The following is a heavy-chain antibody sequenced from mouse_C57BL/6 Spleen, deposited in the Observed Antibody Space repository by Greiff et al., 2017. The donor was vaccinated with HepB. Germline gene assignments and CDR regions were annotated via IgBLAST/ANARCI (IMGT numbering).Heavy chain of an antibody. CDR2: IDPEDGDT. V-gene: IGHV14-1*01. CDR1: GFNIKDYY. Sequence: DVKLQESGAELVRPGASVKLSCTASGFNIKDYYMHWVKQRPEQGLEWIGRIDPEDGDTEYAPKFQGKATMTADTSSNTAYLQLSSLTSEDTAVYYCTTAFYDYEGYYYAMDYWGQGTSVTVSS. D-gene: IGHD2-4*01. J-gene: IGHJ4*01. CDR3: TTAFYDYEGYYYAMDY.